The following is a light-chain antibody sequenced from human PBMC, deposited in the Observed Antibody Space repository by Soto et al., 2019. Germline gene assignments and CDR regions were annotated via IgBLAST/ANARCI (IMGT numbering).Light chain of an antibody. CDR2: DAF. J-gene: IGKJ4*01. CDR1: QSVGSY. V-gene: IGKV3-11*01. CDR3: QQRSSWPLT. Sequence: EIVLTQSPATLSLSPGERATLSCRASQSVGSYFAWYQQKPGQAPRLLIYDAFSRADGIPARFSGSGSGTDFTLTISSLEPEDFAVYFCQQRSSWPLTFGGGTMVEIK.